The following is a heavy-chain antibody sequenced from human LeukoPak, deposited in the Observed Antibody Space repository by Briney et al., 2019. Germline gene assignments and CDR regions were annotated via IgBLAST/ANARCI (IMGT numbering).Heavy chain of an antibody. CDR1: GGSFSGYY. J-gene: IGHJ4*02. Sequence: SETLSLTCAVYGGSFSGYYWSWIRQPPGKGLEWIGYIYYSGSTYYNPSLKSRVTISVDTSKNQFSLKLSSVTAADTAVYYCARSVGITMVRGVIITGGPPDYWGQGTLVTVSS. D-gene: IGHD3-10*01. CDR2: IYYSGST. V-gene: IGHV4-34*01. CDR3: ARSVGITMVRGVIITGGPPDY.